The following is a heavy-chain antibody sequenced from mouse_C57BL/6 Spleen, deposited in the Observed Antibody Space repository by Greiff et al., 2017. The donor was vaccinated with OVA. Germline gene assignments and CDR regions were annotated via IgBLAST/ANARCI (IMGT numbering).Heavy chain of an antibody. CDR3: ARSRLLRSSSYWYYDV. D-gene: IGHD1-1*01. J-gene: IGHJ1*03. Sequence: QVQLQQPGAELVKPGASVKLSCKASGYTFTSYWMHWVKQRPGQGLEWIGMIHPNSGSTNYNEKFKSKATLTVDKSSSTAYMQRSSLTSEDSAVYYCARSRLLRSSSYWYYDVWGTGTTVTVSS. V-gene: IGHV1-64*01. CDR2: IHPNSGST. CDR1: GYTFTSYW.